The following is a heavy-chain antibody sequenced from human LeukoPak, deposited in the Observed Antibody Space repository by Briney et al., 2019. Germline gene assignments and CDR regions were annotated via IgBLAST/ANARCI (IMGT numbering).Heavy chain of an antibody. CDR3: ARDRDLYCSGGSCYPGYFDY. CDR1: GYTFTSYY. J-gene: IGHJ4*02. V-gene: IGHV1-46*01. CDR2: INPRGGST. Sequence: ASVKVSCKASGYTFTSYYMHWVRQAPGQGLEWMGIINPRGGSTSYAQKFQGRVTMTRDTSTSTVYMELSSLRSEDTAVYYCARDRDLYCSGGSCYPGYFDYWGQGTLVTVSS. D-gene: IGHD2-15*01.